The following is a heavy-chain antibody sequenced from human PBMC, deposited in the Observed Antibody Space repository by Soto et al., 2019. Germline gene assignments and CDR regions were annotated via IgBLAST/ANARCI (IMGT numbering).Heavy chain of an antibody. Sequence: ASVKVSCKASGYTFTSYGISWVRQAPGQGLEWMGWISAYNGNTNYAQKLQGRVTMTTDTSTSTAYMELRSLRSDDTAVYYCAKGYPNYPNYYMDVWGKGTTVTVSS. CDR1: GYTFTSYG. CDR3: AKGYPNYPNYYMDV. D-gene: IGHD4-4*01. V-gene: IGHV1-18*01. J-gene: IGHJ6*03. CDR2: ISAYNGNT.